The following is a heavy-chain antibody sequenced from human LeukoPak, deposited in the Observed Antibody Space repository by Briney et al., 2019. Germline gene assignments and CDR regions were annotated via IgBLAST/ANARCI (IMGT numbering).Heavy chain of an antibody. V-gene: IGHV5-51*01. CDR3: ARHSRTEWSRWFFDP. J-gene: IGHJ5*02. D-gene: IGHD3-3*01. CDR2: IYPHDSDT. Sequence: GESLKISCKGSGYGFTSYWIAWVRQMPGTGKGLEWMGIIYPHDSDTRYSPSFQGQVITSVDKSINTAYLEWSSLTASDSAIYFCARHSRTEWSRWFFDPWGQGTLVTVSS. CDR1: GYGFTSYW.